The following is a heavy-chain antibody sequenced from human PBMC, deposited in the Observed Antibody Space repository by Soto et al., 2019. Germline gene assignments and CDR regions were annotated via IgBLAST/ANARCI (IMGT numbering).Heavy chain of an antibody. J-gene: IGHJ4*02. CDR1: GGSISSSSYY. CDR3: ARRSPCGSGWYSTGAIDY. Sequence: QLQLQESGPGLVKPSETLSLTCTVSGGSISSSSYYWGWIRQPPGKGLEWIGSIYYSGSTYYNPSLKSRVTISVDTSKNQFSLKLSSVTAADTAVYYCARRSPCGSGWYSTGAIDYWGQGTLVTVSS. V-gene: IGHV4-39*01. CDR2: IYYSGST. D-gene: IGHD6-19*01.